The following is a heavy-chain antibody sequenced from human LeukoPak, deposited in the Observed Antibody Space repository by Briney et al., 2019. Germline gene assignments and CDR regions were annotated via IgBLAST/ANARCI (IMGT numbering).Heavy chain of an antibody. D-gene: IGHD2-15*01. J-gene: IGHJ4*02. CDR1: GSTFSNYG. CDR3: AKGGDDIVVVVATSFDY. V-gene: IGHV3-23*01. CDR2: ISGSGDST. Sequence: GGSLRLSCAASGSTFSNYGMSWVRQAPGKGLEWVSAISGSGDSTYYADSVKGRFTISRDNSKNTLYLQMNSLRAEDTAVYYCAKGGDDIVVVVATSFDYWGQGTLVTVSS.